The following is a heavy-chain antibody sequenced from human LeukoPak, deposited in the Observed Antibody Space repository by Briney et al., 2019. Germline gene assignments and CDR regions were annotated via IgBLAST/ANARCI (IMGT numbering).Heavy chain of an antibody. D-gene: IGHD2-8*01. J-gene: IGHJ4*02. CDR3: AKDLRPDGVDNFDH. CDR1: GFNFNSYT. CDR2: ILASGSPT. Sequence: PGGSLRLSCAASGFNFNSYTMNWVRQAPGKGLQWVAIILASGSPTYYADSVKGRFIISRDNSKNTVYLQMNSLRVEDTAIYYCAKDLRPDGVDNFDHWGQGILVTVSS. V-gene: IGHV3-23*01.